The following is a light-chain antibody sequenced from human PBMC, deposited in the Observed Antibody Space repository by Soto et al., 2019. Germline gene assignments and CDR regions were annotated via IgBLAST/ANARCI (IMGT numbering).Light chain of an antibody. CDR1: QNILYKSKNKNY. Sequence: DIVMTQSPDSLGMSLGERATINCKSSQNILYKSKNKNYLAWYQQKPGQAPRLLMFRTSTRATGVPARFSGSGSGTEFNITISSLQSEDFAVYYCQQYNNWPRATFGGGTKVDIK. V-gene: IGKV4-1*01. CDR3: QQYNNWPRAT. CDR2: RTS. J-gene: IGKJ4*01.